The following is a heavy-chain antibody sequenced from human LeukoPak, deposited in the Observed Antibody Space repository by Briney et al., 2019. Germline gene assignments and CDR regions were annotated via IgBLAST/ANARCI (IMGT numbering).Heavy chain of an antibody. D-gene: IGHD3-10*01. J-gene: IGHJ5*02. Sequence: ASVKVSCKASGYTFTSYGISWVRQATGQGLEWMGWMNPNSGNTGYAQKFQGRVTMTRNTSISTAYMELSSLRSEDTAVYYCYGSGSYYSYNWFDPWGQGTLVTVSS. CDR2: MNPNSGNT. CDR1: GYTFTSYG. CDR3: YGSGSYYSYNWFDP. V-gene: IGHV1-8*02.